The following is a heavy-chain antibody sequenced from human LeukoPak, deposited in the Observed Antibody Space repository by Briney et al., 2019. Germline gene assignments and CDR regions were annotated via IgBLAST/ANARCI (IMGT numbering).Heavy chain of an antibody. CDR2: IYSGGST. CDR1: GFTVSSNY. V-gene: IGHV3-53*01. CDR3: ASAYLMYRVY. D-gene: IGHD3-16*01. Sequence: QPGGSLRLSCAASGFTVSSNYMSWVRQAPGKGLEWVSVIYSGGSTYYADSVKGRFTISRDNSKNTPYLQMNSLRAEDTAVYYCASAYLMYRVYWGQGTLVTVSS. J-gene: IGHJ4*02.